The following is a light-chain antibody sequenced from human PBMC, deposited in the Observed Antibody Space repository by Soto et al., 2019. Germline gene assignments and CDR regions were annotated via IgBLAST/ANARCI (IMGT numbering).Light chain of an antibody. CDR3: SSYTSSSTYV. CDR2: EVS. Sequence: QSALTQPASVSGSSGQSITISCTGTSSDVGGYNYVSWYQQHPGKAPKLMIYEVSNRPPGVSNRFSGSKSGNTASLTISGLQAEDEADYYCSSYTSSSTYVFGNGTKVTVL. V-gene: IGLV2-14*01. J-gene: IGLJ1*01. CDR1: SSDVGGYNY.